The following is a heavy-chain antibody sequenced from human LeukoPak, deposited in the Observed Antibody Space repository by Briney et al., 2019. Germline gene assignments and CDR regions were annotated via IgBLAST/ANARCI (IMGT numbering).Heavy chain of an antibody. CDR1: GYTFTSYG. V-gene: IGHV1-18*01. D-gene: IGHD2-2*01. CDR3: ARGIIVVVPAAVRARSYYFDY. CDR2: ISAYNGNT. Sequence: ASVKLSCKASGYTFTSYGISWVRQAPGQGLEWMGWISAYNGNTNYAQKHQGRVTMTTDTSTSTAYLELRSLRSDDTAVYYCARGIIVVVPAAVRARSYYFDYWGQVTLVTVSS. J-gene: IGHJ4*02.